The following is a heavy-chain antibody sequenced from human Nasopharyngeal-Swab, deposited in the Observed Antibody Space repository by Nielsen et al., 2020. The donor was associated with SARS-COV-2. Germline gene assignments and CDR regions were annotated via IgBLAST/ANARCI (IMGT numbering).Heavy chain of an antibody. D-gene: IGHD3-10*01. CDR3: ARGSSVHAFDV. CDR2: IWYDGSNK. Sequence: GESLKISCAASGFSFSTYGMHWVRQSPVKELEWLTNIWYDGSNKYYADSVKGRFTVSRDNSKNTLFLEMDSLRAEDTAVYYCARGSSVHAFDVWGQGTEVTVSS. CDR1: GFSFSTYG. V-gene: IGHV3-33*01. J-gene: IGHJ3*01.